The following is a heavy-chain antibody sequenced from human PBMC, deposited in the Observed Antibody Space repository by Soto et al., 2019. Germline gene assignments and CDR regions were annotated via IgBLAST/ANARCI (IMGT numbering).Heavy chain of an antibody. J-gene: IGHJ4*02. V-gene: IGHV3-48*01. CDR2: ISSSSSTI. CDR3: ASQSSEWLLFAS. Sequence: EVQLVESGGGLVQPGXSLRLSCAASGFTFSSYSMNWVRQAPGKGLEWVSYISSSSSTIYYADSVKGRFTISRDNAKNSLYLQMNSLSAEDTDVYYCASQSSEWLLFASWGQGTLVTVSS. D-gene: IGHD5-12*01. CDR1: GFTFSSYS.